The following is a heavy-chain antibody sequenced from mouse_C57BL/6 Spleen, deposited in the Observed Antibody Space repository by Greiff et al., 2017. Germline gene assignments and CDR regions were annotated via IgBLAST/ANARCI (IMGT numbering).Heavy chain of an antibody. D-gene: IGHD2-2*01. Sequence: QVQLQQPGTELVKPGASVKLSCKASGYTFTSYWMHWVKQRPGQGLEWIGNINPSNGVTNYNEKFKSKATLTVDKSSSTAYMQLSSLTSEDSAVYYCERGLWLREGFYYAMDYWGQGTSVTVSS. CDR3: ERGLWLREGFYYAMDY. J-gene: IGHJ4*01. CDR2: INPSNGVT. V-gene: IGHV1-53*01. CDR1: GYTFTSYW.